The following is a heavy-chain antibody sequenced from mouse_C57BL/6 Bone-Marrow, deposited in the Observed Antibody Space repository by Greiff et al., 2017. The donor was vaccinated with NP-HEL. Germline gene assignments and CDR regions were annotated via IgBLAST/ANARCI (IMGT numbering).Heavy chain of an antibody. V-gene: IGHV1-81*01. CDR3: ARHYGPFAY. CDR2: IYPRSGNT. J-gene: IGHJ3*01. CDR1: GYTFTSYG. D-gene: IGHD1-1*01. Sequence: QVQLQQSGAELARPGASVKLSCKASGYTFTSYGISWVKQRTGQGLEWIGEIYPRSGNTYYNEKFKGKATLTADKSSSTAYMELRSLTSEDSAVYFCARHYGPFAYWGQGTLVTVSA.